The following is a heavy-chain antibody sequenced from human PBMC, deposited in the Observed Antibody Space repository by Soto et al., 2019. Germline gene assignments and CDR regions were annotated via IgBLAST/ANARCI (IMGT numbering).Heavy chain of an antibody. V-gene: IGHV1-8*01. Sequence: AASVKVSCKASGYTFTRYDINWVRQATGQGLEWMGWMNPNSGNTGYAQKFQGRVTMTRNTSISTAYMELSSLRSEDTAAYYCARGRTWRKNVYYGMDVWGQGTTVTVSS. CDR2: MNPNSGNT. J-gene: IGHJ6*02. D-gene: IGHD5-12*01. CDR3: ARGRTWRKNVYYGMDV. CDR1: GYTFTRYD.